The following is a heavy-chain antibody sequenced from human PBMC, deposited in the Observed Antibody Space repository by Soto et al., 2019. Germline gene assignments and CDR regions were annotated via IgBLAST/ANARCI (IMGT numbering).Heavy chain of an antibody. CDR3: ARLGYHDSSGYYLGN. Sequence: SETLSLTCTVSGGSISSYYWSWIRQPPGKGLEWIGYIYYSGSTNYNPSLKSRVTISVDTSKNQFSLKLSSVTAADTAVYYCARLGYHDSSGYYLGNWGQGTLVTVSS. CDR2: IYYSGST. V-gene: IGHV4-59*08. J-gene: IGHJ4*02. D-gene: IGHD3-22*01. CDR1: GGSISSYY.